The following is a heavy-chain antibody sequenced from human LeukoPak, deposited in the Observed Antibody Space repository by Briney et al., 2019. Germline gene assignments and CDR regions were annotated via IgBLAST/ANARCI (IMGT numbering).Heavy chain of an antibody. Sequence: SETLSLTCTVSAGSISSSSYYWGWIRQPPGEGLEWIGSIYYSGSTYYNPSLKSRVTISVDTSKNQFSLKLSSVTAADTAVYYCASHEAYCGADCYWQVDVHPYYFDYSGQGTLVTVSS. CDR3: ASHEAYCGADCYWQVDVHPYYFDY. J-gene: IGHJ4*02. CDR1: AGSISSSSYY. D-gene: IGHD2-21*01. CDR2: IYYSGST. V-gene: IGHV4-39*01.